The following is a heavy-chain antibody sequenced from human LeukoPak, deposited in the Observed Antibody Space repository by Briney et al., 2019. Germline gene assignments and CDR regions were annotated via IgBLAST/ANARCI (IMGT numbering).Heavy chain of an antibody. CDR1: GYTFTSYA. Sequence: ASVKVSCKASGYTFTSYAMNWVRQAPGQGLEWMGWINTNTGNPTYAQGFTGRFVFSLDTSVSTAYLQDSSLKAEDTAVYYCARTPSGYCSSTSCYTDSYYYYYGMDVWGQGTTVTVSS. J-gene: IGHJ6*02. CDR2: INTNTGNP. CDR3: ARTPSGYCSSTSCYTDSYYYYYGMDV. V-gene: IGHV7-4-1*02. D-gene: IGHD2-2*02.